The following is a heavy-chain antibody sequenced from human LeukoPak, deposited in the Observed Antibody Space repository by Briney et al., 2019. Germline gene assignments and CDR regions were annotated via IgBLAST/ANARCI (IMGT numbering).Heavy chain of an antibody. CDR1: GYTFTSYG. CDR2: ISVYNGNT. J-gene: IGHJ4*02. CDR3: ARNGVGTSTPTLWSTANDY. Sequence: ASVKVSCKASGYTFTSYGISWVRQAPGQGLEWMGWISVYNGNTNYAQKLQGRVTMTTDTSTSTAYMELRSLRSDDTAVYYCARNGVGTSTPTLWSTANDYWGQGTLVTVSS. D-gene: IGHD2-21*02. V-gene: IGHV1-18*01.